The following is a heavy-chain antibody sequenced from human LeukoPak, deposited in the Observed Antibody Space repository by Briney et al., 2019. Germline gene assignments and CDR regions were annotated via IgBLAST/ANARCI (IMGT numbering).Heavy chain of an antibody. CDR2: ISGTGGNT. CDR3: AKDHGVAVTGMYY. Sequence: GGSLRLSCAASGFTFTSFTMGWVRQTPGKGLEWVSSISGTGGNTYYADSVKGRFTISRDNSRNTLYLQMNSLRAEDTAVYYCAKDHGVAVTGMYYWGQGTLVTVSS. CDR1: GFTFTSFT. V-gene: IGHV3-23*01. J-gene: IGHJ4*02. D-gene: IGHD6-19*01.